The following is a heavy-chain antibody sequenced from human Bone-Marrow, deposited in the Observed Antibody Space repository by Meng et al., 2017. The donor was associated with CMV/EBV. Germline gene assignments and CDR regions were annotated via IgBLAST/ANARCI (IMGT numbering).Heavy chain of an antibody. CDR3: ARVYSYGDYYFDY. D-gene: IGHD5-18*01. V-gene: IGHV3-11*01. CDR2: ISSSGSTI. Sequence: GESLKISCAASGFTFSAYAMHWVRQAPGKGLEWVSYISSSGSTIYYADSVKGRFTISRDNAKNSLYLQMNSLRAEDTAVYYCARVYSYGDYYFDYWGQGTLVTVSS. CDR1: GFTFSAYA. J-gene: IGHJ4*02.